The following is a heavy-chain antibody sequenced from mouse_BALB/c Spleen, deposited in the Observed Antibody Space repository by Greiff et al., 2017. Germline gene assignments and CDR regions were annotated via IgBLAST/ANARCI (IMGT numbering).Heavy chain of an antibody. CDR1: GFNIKDTY. V-gene: IGHV14-3*02. Sequence: VQLQQSGAELVKPGASVKLSCTASGFNIKDTYMHWVKQRPEQGLEWIGRIDPANGNTKYDPKFQGKATITADTSSNTAYLQLSSLTSEDTAVYYCARNYGSLWYFYVWGAGTTVTVSS. CDR2: IDPANGNT. D-gene: IGHD1-1*01. J-gene: IGHJ1*01. CDR3: ARNYGSLWYFYV.